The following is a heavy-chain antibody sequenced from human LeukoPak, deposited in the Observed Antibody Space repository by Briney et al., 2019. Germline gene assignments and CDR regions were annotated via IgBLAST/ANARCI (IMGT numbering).Heavy chain of an antibody. J-gene: IGHJ2*01. CDR3: AIRGYSYKPSYWYFDL. V-gene: IGHV4-39*01. Sequence: PSETLSLTCTVSGGSISSSGYYWGWIRQPPGKGLEWIGSIYYSGSTYYNPSLKSRVTISVDTSKNQFSLKLSSVTAADTAVYYCAIRGYSYKPSYWYFDLWGRGTLVTVSS. CDR1: GGSISSSGYY. CDR2: IYYSGST. D-gene: IGHD5-18*01.